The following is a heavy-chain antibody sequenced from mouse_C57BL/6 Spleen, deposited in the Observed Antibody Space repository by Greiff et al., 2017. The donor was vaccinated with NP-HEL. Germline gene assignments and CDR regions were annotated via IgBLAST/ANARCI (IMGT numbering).Heavy chain of an antibody. Sequence: VQLQQPGAELVKPGASVKLSCKASGYTFTSYWMHWVKQRTGQGLEWIGMIHPNSGSTNYNEKFKSKATLTVDKSSSTAYMQLSSLTSEDCAVYDCARGGTIVTTRRYFDVWGTGTTVTVSS. J-gene: IGHJ1*03. CDR3: ARGGTIVTTRRYFDV. D-gene: IGHD2-5*01. CDR2: IHPNSGST. V-gene: IGHV1-64*01. CDR1: GYTFTSYW.